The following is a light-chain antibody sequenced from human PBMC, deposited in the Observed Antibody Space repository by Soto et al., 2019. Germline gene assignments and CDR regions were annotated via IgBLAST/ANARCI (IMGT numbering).Light chain of an antibody. Sequence: EIVLTQSPATLTVSPGERATRSCRASQSVNKHLAWYQHRPGQAPMLLIYDTSYRAAGIPARFSGSGSGTDSTLTISSLEPEDLAVYYCQQRGTFGPGTKVDIK. CDR3: QQRGT. V-gene: IGKV3-11*01. J-gene: IGKJ3*01. CDR1: QSVNKH. CDR2: DTS.